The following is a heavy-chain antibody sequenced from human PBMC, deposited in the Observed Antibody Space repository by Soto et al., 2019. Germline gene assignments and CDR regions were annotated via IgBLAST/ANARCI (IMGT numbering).Heavy chain of an antibody. Sequence: PSETLSLTCTVSGGSISSSSYYWGWIRQPPGEGLEWIGSIYYSGSTYYNPSLKSRVTISVDTPKYQFSLKLSSVTAADTAIYYCARHFPYRPYDYWGQGTLVTVSS. D-gene: IGHD1-26*01. CDR1: GGSISSSSYY. CDR3: ARHFPYRPYDY. V-gene: IGHV4-39*01. J-gene: IGHJ4*02. CDR2: IYYSGST.